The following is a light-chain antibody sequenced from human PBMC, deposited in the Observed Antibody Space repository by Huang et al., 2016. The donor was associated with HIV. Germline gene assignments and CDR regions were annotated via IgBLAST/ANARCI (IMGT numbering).Light chain of an antibody. V-gene: IGKV4-1*01. Sequence: DIVMTQSPDSLAVSLGERATISCVSSQSVLSPSNNRNHLAWYQQKPRQPPKLRIYWASTRESGVPDLFRGSGSATDFTLTIDNLQAEDVALYFCQQYYSIPGFGQGTYVEV. CDR2: WAS. J-gene: IGKJ1*01. CDR3: QQYYSIPG. CDR1: QSVLSPSNNRNH.